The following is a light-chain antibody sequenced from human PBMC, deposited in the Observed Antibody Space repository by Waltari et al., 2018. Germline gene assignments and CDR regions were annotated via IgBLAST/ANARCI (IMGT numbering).Light chain of an antibody. CDR2: ELF. V-gene: IGKV2D-29*01. Sequence: DIMLTQTPLSLSVAPGQPASISCKSSQSLLHVNGKTYLYWYLQKSGQPPKLLIYELFNRLSGVQDSFVTSGSETDFTLRISRADAADVGLYYCMQSLQTSISFGQGTRLDIK. CDR1: QSLLHVNGKTY. J-gene: IGKJ5*01. CDR3: MQSLQTSIS.